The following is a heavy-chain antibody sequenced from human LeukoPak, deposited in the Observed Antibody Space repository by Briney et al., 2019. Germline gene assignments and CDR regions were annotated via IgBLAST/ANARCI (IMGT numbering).Heavy chain of an antibody. Sequence: GGSLRLSCAASGFTFSSYGMHWVRQALGKGLGWVAVIWYDGSNKYYADSVKGRFTISRDNSKNTLYLRMNSLRAEDTAVYYCATSGSYYRFEYWGQGTLVTVSS. V-gene: IGHV3-33*01. D-gene: IGHD1-26*01. CDR2: IWYDGSNK. CDR1: GFTFSSYG. J-gene: IGHJ4*02. CDR3: ATSGSYYRFEY.